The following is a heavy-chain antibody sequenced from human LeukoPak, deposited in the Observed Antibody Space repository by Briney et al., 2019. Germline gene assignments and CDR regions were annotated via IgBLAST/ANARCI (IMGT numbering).Heavy chain of an antibody. V-gene: IGHV4-59*01. CDR3: ARAVDDPDAFDI. J-gene: IGHJ3*02. CDR2: ISYSGST. CDR1: GDSISSYY. Sequence: IPSETLSLTCTVSGDSISSYYWSWIRHPPGKGLEWIAYISYSGSTNYNPSLKSRVTISVDTSKNQFSLKLSSVTAADTAVYYCARAVDDPDAFDIWGQGTMVTVSS.